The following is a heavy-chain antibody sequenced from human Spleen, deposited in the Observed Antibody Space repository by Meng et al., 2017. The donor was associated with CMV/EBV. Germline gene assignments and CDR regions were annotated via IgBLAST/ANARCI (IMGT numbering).Heavy chain of an antibody. CDR3: AKGVEAASGIGDWFDP. CDR2: INPRDGGT. J-gene: IGHJ5*02. V-gene: IGHV1-46*01. D-gene: IGHD6-13*01. CDR1: YTFSIYY. Sequence: YTFSIYYMHWVRQAPGQGLEWMGIINPRDGGTRYAPKFQDRVTMTRDTSTSTVYMELRSLRSEDTAVYYCAKGVEAASGIGDWFDPWGQGTLVTVSS.